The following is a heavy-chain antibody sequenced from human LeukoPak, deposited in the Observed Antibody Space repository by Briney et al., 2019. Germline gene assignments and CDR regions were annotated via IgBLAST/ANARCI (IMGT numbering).Heavy chain of an antibody. Sequence: SETLSLTCTVSGGSVSSGNYWSWIRQPPGKGLEWIGYIYYRGSTNYNPSLKSRVTISVDTSKNQFSLKLSSVTAADTAMYYCARERWLGHSLDYWGQGTLVTVSS. D-gene: IGHD6-19*01. CDR2: IYYRGST. CDR3: ARERWLGHSLDY. J-gene: IGHJ4*02. CDR1: GGSVSSGNY. V-gene: IGHV4-61*01.